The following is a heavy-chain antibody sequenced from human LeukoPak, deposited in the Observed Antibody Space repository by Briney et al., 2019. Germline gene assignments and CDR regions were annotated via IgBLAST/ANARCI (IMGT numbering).Heavy chain of an antibody. D-gene: IGHD3-22*01. CDR1: GSTFSSYS. J-gene: IGHJ4*02. CDR3: AREPYYYDSSGYYRDY. Sequence: GGSLRLSCAASGSTFSSYSMNWVRQAPGKGLEWVSSISSSSSYIYYADSVKGRFTISRDNAKNSLYLQMNSLRAEDTAVYYCAREPYYYDSSGYYRDYWGQGTLVTVSS. V-gene: IGHV3-21*01. CDR2: ISSSSSYI.